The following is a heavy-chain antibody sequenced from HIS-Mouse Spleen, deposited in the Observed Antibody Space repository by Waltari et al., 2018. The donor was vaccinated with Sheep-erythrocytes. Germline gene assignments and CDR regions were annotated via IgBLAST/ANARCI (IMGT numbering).Heavy chain of an antibody. Sequence: QVQLQQWGAGLLKPSETLSLTCAVYGGSFSGYYWSWIRQPPGKRLEWIGEINHRGSTNYNPSLKRRVTISVDTSKNQFSLKLSSVTAADTAVYYCALSVDLAGAFDIWGQGTMVTVSS. D-gene: IGHD6-19*01. CDR2: INHRGST. CDR1: GGSFSGYY. V-gene: IGHV4-34*01. J-gene: IGHJ3*02. CDR3: ALSVDLAGAFDI.